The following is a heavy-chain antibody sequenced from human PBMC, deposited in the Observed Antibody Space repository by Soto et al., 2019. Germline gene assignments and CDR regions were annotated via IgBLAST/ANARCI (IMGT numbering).Heavy chain of an antibody. Sequence: GGSLRLSCAASGFSFSRHGMHWVRQAPGKGLEWVAVISYDGSNQDYADSVKGRFSISRDNSKNTVYLQMNSLRVEDSAVYYCARDRSSTYYYYGMDLWGQGATVTVSS. CDR3: ARDRSSTYYYYGMDL. CDR1: GFSFSRHG. V-gene: IGHV3-30-3*01. J-gene: IGHJ6*02. D-gene: IGHD6-19*01. CDR2: ISYDGSNQ.